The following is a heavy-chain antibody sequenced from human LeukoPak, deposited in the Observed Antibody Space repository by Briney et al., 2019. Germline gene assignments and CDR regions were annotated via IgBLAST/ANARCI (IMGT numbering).Heavy chain of an antibody. CDR2: IYYSGST. CDR1: GDSISSSSYY. D-gene: IGHD1/OR15-1a*01. Sequence: KPSETLSLTCTVSGDSISSSSYYWGWIRQPPGTGLEWIGSIYYSGSTYYNPSLKSRVTISVDTSKNPFSLKPSSVTAADTAVYYCAIPAGVEQNWFDRWGQGTLVTVSS. J-gene: IGHJ5*02. V-gene: IGHV4-39*01. CDR3: AIPAGVEQNWFDR.